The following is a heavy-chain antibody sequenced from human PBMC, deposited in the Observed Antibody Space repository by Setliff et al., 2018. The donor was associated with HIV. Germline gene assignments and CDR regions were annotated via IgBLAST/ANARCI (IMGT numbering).Heavy chain of an antibody. D-gene: IGHD4-17*01. CDR3: ARAPYGDYGINFNAFDL. V-gene: IGHV1-8*03. CDR2: MNPNSGNT. Sequence: ASVKVSCKASGYTFTSYNINWVRQATGQGLEWVQQATGQGLEWMGWMNPNSGNTDYAQKFQGRVTITRNTSISTAYMELSSLRSEDTAVYYCARAPYGDYGINFNAFDLWGQGTFVTVSS. CDR1: GYTFTSYN. J-gene: IGHJ3*01.